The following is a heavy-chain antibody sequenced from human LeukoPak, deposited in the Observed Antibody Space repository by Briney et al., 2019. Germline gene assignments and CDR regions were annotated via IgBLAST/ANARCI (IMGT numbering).Heavy chain of an antibody. CDR2: ISSSSSYI. CDR1: GFTFSSYS. D-gene: IGHD6-19*01. J-gene: IGHJ3*02. Sequence: GGSLRLSRAASGFTFSSYSMNWVRQAPGKGLEWVSSISSSSSYIYYADSVKGRFTISRDNAKNSLYLQMNSLRAEDTAVYYCARDWSSGWYGYAFDIWGQGTMVTVSS. V-gene: IGHV3-21*01. CDR3: ARDWSSGWYGYAFDI.